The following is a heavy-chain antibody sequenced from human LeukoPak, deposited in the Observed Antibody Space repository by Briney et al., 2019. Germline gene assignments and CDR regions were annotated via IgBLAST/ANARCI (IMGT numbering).Heavy chain of an antibody. D-gene: IGHD6-19*01. CDR1: GDSVSSNSAA. J-gene: IGHJ4*02. V-gene: IGHV6-1*01. Sequence: SQTLSLTCAISGDSVSSNSAAWNWIRQSPSRGLEWLGRTYYRSKWYNDYAVSVKSRITINPDTSKNQFSLQLNSVTPEDTAVYYCARDGLSSSGWYDKAPFFDYWGQGTLVTVSS. CDR2: TYYRSKWYN. CDR3: ARDGLSSSGWYDKAPFFDY.